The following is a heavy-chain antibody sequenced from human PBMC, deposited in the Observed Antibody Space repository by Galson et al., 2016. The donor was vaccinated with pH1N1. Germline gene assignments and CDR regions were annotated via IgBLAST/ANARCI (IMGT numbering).Heavy chain of an antibody. CDR3: ARGQPLWGYSGWY. J-gene: IGHJ4*02. Sequence: SVKVSCKASRNTFTRHDINWVRQATGQGREWMGWMNPNSGNTGYSQKFQGKVTLTRNTSIITAYMELSRLRSEDTAVYYCARGQPLWGYSGWYWGQGTLVTVSS. CDR1: RNTFTRHD. D-gene: IGHD1-26*01. CDR2: MNPNSGNT. V-gene: IGHV1-8*03.